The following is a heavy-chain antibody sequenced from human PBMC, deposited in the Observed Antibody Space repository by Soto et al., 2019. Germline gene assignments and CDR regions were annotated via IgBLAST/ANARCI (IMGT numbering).Heavy chain of an antibody. CDR1: GGTFSSYT. D-gene: IGHD1-1*01. J-gene: IGHJ4*02. Sequence: QVQLVQSGAEVKKPGSSVKVSCKASGGTFSSYTISWVRQAPGQGLEWMGRIIPILGIANYAQKFQGRVTITADKPTSTAYMELRSLRSEDTAVYYCARDKGGTGSPFDYWGQGTLVTVSS. CDR2: IIPILGIA. V-gene: IGHV1-69*08. CDR3: ARDKGGTGSPFDY.